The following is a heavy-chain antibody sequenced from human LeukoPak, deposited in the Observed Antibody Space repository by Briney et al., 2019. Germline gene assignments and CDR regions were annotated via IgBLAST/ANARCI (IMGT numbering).Heavy chain of an antibody. Sequence: PSETLSLTCTVSGGSISSYYWSWIRQPPGKGLEWIGSIYHSGSTYYNPSLKSRVTISVDTSKNQFSLKLSSVTAADTAVYYCARGRQRRVAATGGYFDYWGQGTLVTVSS. D-gene: IGHD2-15*01. V-gene: IGHV4-38-2*02. CDR2: IYHSGST. CDR3: ARGRQRRVAATGGYFDY. CDR1: GGSISSYY. J-gene: IGHJ4*02.